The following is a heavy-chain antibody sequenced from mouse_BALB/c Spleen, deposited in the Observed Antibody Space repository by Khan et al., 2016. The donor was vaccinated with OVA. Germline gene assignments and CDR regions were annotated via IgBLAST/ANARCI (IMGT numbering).Heavy chain of an antibody. CDR1: GFTFSRFG. CDR2: ISSGSSTI. Sequence: EVMLVESGGGLVQPGGSRKLSCAASGFTFSRFGMHWVRQAPEKGLEWVAYISSGSSTIYYADTVKGRFTISRDNTKNTRFRRMTSRRSEYTSMYYCARDSNFDYWGQGTTLTVSS. CDR3: ARDSNFDY. V-gene: IGHV5-17*02. J-gene: IGHJ2*01.